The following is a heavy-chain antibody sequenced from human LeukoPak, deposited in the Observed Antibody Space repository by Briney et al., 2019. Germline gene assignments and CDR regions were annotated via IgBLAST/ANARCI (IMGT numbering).Heavy chain of an antibody. CDR1: GFTFSSYA. Sequence: GGSLRLSCAASGFTFSSYAMSWVRQAPGKGLEWVSAISGSGGSTYYADPVKGRFTISRDNSKNTLYLQMNSLRAEDTAVYYCAKSGGVTTTLGYWGQGTLVTVSS. J-gene: IGHJ4*02. CDR2: ISGSGGST. V-gene: IGHV3-23*01. CDR3: AKSGGVTTTLGY. D-gene: IGHD4-17*01.